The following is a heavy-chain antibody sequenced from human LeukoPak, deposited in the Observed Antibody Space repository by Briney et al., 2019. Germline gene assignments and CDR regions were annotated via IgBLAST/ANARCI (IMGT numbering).Heavy chain of an antibody. V-gene: IGHV3-30*02. Sequence: QTGGSLRLSCAASGFTFSSYGMHWVRQAPGKGLEWVAFIRYDGSNKYYADSVKGRFTISRDNSKNTLYLQMNSLRAEDTAVYYCAKAGVVPAAIYFDYWGQGTLVTVSS. CDR3: AKAGVVPAAIYFDY. J-gene: IGHJ4*02. D-gene: IGHD2-2*01. CDR2: IRYDGSNK. CDR1: GFTFSSYG.